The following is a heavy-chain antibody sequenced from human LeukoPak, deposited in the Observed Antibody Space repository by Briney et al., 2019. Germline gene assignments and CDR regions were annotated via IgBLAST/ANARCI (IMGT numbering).Heavy chain of an antibody. CDR2: IYSGGST. Sequence: GGSLRLSCAASGFTVSSNYMSWVRQAPGKGLEWVSVIYSGGSTYYADSVKGRFTISRDNPKNTLYLQMNSLRVEDTAVYYCARDWDCTSSSCYDAFDIWGQGTMVTVSS. V-gene: IGHV3-53*01. D-gene: IGHD2-2*01. J-gene: IGHJ3*02. CDR3: ARDWDCTSSSCYDAFDI. CDR1: GFTVSSNY.